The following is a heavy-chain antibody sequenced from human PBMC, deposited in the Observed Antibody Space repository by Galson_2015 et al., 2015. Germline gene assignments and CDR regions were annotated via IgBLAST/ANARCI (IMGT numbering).Heavy chain of an antibody. D-gene: IGHD2-15*01. Sequence: SLRLSCAASGFTFSSYGMHWVRQAPGKGLEWVAVIWYDGSNKYYADSVKGRFTTSRDNSKNTLYLQMNSLRAEDTAVYYCVRSGFGGYYYYGMDVWGQGTTVTVSS. CDR1: GFTFSSYG. CDR3: VRSGFGGYYYYGMDV. CDR2: IWYDGSNK. V-gene: IGHV3-33*01. J-gene: IGHJ6*02.